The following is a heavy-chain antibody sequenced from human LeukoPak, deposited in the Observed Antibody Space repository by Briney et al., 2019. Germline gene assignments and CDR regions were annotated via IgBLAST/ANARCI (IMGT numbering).Heavy chain of an antibody. Sequence: ASVKVSCKASGYTFTTYGINWMRQAPGQGREWMGWISPYNGNTNYAQKLQGRVTMTTDTSTSTAYMELRSLRSDDTAVYYCARDMSSWQQLVLPDYWGQGTLVTVSS. J-gene: IGHJ4*02. CDR1: GYTFTTYG. D-gene: IGHD6-13*01. CDR3: ARDMSSWQQLVLPDY. CDR2: ISPYNGNT. V-gene: IGHV1-18*01.